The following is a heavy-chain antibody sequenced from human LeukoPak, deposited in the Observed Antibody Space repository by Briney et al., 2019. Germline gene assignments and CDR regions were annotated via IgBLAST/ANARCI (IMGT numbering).Heavy chain of an antibody. D-gene: IGHD5-12*01. CDR1: GGSLSSGGYY. CDR2: IYCSGST. J-gene: IGHJ4*02. V-gene: IGHV4-31*03. CDR3: ARGGEDIVATPLDY. Sequence: SQTLSLTCTVSGGSLSSGGYYWSWIRQHPGKGLEWIGYIYCSGSTYYNPSLKSRVTISVDTSKNQFSLKLSSVTAADTAVYYCARGGEDIVATPLDYWGQGTLVTVSS.